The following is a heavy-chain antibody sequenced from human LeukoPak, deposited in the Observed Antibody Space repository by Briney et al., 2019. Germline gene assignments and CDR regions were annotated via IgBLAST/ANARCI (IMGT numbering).Heavy chain of an antibody. J-gene: IGHJ6*02. V-gene: IGHV4-59*01. CDR2: IYYSGST. CDR1: GGSFTTYY. Sequence: SETLSLTCTVSGGSFTTYYWSWIRQPPGKGLEWIGYIYYSGSTNYNPSLKSRVTISVDTSKNQFSLKLSSVTAADTAVYYCARVRGVVPAAISYYYGMDVWGQGTTVTVSS. D-gene: IGHD2-2*01. CDR3: ARVRGVVPAAISYYYGMDV.